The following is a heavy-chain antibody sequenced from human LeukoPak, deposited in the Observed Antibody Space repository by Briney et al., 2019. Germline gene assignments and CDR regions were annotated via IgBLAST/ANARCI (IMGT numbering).Heavy chain of an antibody. CDR2: IYHSVST. V-gene: IGHV4-4*02. CDR3: ARGDSSGWLRKRGWFDP. CDR1: GGSISSSNW. J-gene: IGHJ5*02. Sequence: SETLSLTCAVSGGSISSSNWWSWVRPPPGKGLEWIGEIYHSVSTNYNPSLKSRVTISVDTSKNQFSLKLSSVTAADTAVYYCARGDSSGWLRKRGWFDPWGQGTLVTVSS. D-gene: IGHD6-19*01.